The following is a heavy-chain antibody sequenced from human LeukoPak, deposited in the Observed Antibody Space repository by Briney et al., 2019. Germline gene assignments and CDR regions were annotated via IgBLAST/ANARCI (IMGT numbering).Heavy chain of an antibody. J-gene: IGHJ4*02. D-gene: IGHD6-13*01. CDR1: GFSLGSYE. Sequence: GGSLRLSCAASGFSLGSYEMNWVRQAPGKGLEWVSVVYSGGSTEYADSVKGRFTISRDNSKNTLYLQMNSLRAEDTAVYYCARTSSAVNTKGLDSWGQGTLVTVSS. V-gene: IGHV3-53*01. CDR3: ARTSSAVNTKGLDS. CDR2: VYSGGST.